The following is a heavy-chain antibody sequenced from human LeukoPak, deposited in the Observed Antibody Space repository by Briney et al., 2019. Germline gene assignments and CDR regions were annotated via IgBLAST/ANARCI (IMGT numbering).Heavy chain of an antibody. CDR1: GGSFTSYY. J-gene: IGHJ4*02. CDR3: ARERNRRATFYQSPLDH. Sequence: SETLSLTCAVYGGSFTSYYWSWIRQLPGKGLEWIGEISHSGSTNYNPSLKSRVTMSVNTSKNQFSLRLSSVTAADTTIYYCARERNRRATFYQSPLDHWGQGTLVTVSA. CDR2: ISHSGST. V-gene: IGHV4-34*01. D-gene: IGHD1/OR15-1a*01.